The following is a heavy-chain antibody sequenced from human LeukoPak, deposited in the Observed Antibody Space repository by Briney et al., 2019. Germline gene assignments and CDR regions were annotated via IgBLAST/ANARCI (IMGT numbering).Heavy chain of an antibody. CDR1: GFTFSRYG. Sequence: RGRSLRLSCAPSGFTFSRYGMHWVRKAPGKGLEWVAVITDDGSNKYYGDSAKCRFTISRDNSKNTRYLQMNSLRAEDTAVYYCAKDRYSGYDCFDYWGQGTLGTVSS. CDR2: ITDDGSNK. CDR3: AKDRYSGYDCFDY. J-gene: IGHJ4*02. V-gene: IGHV3-30*18. D-gene: IGHD5-12*01.